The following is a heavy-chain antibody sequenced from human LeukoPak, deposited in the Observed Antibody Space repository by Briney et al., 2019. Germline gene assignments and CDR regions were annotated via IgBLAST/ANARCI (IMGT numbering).Heavy chain of an antibody. J-gene: IGHJ4*02. V-gene: IGHV1-2*02. D-gene: IGHD3-22*01. CDR2: INPNSGGT. CDR1: GYTFTGYY. CDR3: ARTGYYYYDSSGQLDY. Sequence: ASVKVSCKASGYTFTGYYMHWVRQAPGQGLEWMGWINPNSGGTNYAQKFQGRATMTRDTSISTAYMELSRLRSDDTAVYYCARTGYYYYDSSGQLDYWGQGTLVTVSS.